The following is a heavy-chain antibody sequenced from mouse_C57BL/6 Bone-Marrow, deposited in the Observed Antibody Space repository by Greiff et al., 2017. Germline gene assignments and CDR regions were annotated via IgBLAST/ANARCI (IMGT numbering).Heavy chain of an antibody. CDR1: GFSLTSYG. CDR3: AYNGGGDWFAY. D-gene: IGHD1-1*02. CDR2: IWRGGST. J-gene: IGHJ3*01. V-gene: IGHV2-5*01. Sequence: VQLMESGPGLVQPSQSLSITCTASGFSLTSYGVHWVRQSPGKGLEWLGVIWRGGSTDDNAAFMSRLSSTKGNSKSQVFYKMNRLQAADTAVYYCAYNGGGDWFAYWGQGTLVTVSA.